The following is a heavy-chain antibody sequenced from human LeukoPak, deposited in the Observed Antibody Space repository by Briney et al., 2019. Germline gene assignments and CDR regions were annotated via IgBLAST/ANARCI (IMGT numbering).Heavy chain of an antibody. CDR2: ISGSGGST. CDR1: GFTFSSCA. V-gene: IGHV3-23*01. D-gene: IGHD4-17*01. CDR3: AKDGGTVITDIHWYFDL. J-gene: IGHJ2*01. Sequence: GGSLRLSCAASGFTFSSCAMSWVRQAPGKGLEWVSAISGSGGSTYYADSVKGRFTISRDNSKTTLYLQMNSLRAEDTAVYYCAKDGGTVITDIHWYFDLWGRGTLVTVSS.